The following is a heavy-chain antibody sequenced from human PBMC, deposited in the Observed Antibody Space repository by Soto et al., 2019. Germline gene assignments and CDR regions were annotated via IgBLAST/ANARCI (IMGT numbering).Heavy chain of an antibody. D-gene: IGHD3-10*01. J-gene: IGHJ5*02. V-gene: IGHV4-59*01. Sequence: SETLCLTCTVSGGLIISYYWSWIRQPPGPGLEWIGYIYYSGSTNYNPSLKSRVTISVDTSKNQFSLKLSSVTAADTAVYYCVRHEFGWFGESHFDPWGQGTL. CDR3: VRHEFGWFGESHFDP. CDR2: IYYSGST. CDR1: GGLIISYY.